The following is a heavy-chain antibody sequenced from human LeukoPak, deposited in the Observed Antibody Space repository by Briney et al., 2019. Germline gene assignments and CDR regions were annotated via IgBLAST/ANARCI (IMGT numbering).Heavy chain of an antibody. CDR2: INHSGST. Sequence: SETPSLTCAVYGGSFSGYYWSWIRQPPGKGLEWIGEINHSGSTNYNPSLKSRVTISVDTSKNQFSLKLSSVTAADTAVYYCARAVMYHDVLTGYYRDYFDYWGQGILVTVSS. J-gene: IGHJ4*02. V-gene: IGHV4-34*01. CDR3: ARAVMYHDVLTGYYRDYFDY. CDR1: GGSFSGYY. D-gene: IGHD3-9*01.